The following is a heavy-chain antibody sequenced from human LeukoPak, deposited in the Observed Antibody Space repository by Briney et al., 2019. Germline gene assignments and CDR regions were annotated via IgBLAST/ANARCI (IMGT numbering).Heavy chain of an antibody. CDR2: ISGSGDST. V-gene: IGHV3-23*01. D-gene: IGHD3-10*01. CDR3: ARDRRGEYYFDY. J-gene: IGHJ4*02. Sequence: GGSLRLSCAASGFTFSTYAMNWVRQAPGKGLEWVSGISGSGDSTYSADSVKGQFTISRDNSKNTLYLQMNSLRADDTAAYYCARDRRGEYYFDYWGQGTLVTVSS. CDR1: GFTFSTYA.